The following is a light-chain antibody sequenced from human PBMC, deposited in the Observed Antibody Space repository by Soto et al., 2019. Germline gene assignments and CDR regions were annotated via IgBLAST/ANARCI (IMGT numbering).Light chain of an antibody. CDR3: SSYTRSSFYV. CDR1: SSDVGGYNY. CDR2: DVS. Sequence: QSVLTQPASVSGSPGQSITISCTGTSSDVGGYNYVSWYQQHPGKAPKLMIYDVSNRPSGVSNRFSGSKSGNTASLTISGLQAEDEADYYCSSYTRSSFYVFGTGTKVTAL. V-gene: IGLV2-14*01. J-gene: IGLJ1*01.